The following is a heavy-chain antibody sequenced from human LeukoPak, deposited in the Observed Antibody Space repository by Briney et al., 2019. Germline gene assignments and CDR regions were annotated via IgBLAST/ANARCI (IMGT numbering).Heavy chain of an antibody. CDR2: INPSGGST. D-gene: IGHD2-15*01. CDR3: ARVVAEPGSTRWARFDP. V-gene: IGHV1-46*01. Sequence: ASVKVSCKASGYTFTSYYMHWVRQAPGQGLEWMGIINPSGGSTSYAQKFQGRVTMTRDTSTSTVYMELSSLRSEDTAVYYCARVVAEPGSTRWARFDPWGQGTLVTVSS. CDR1: GYTFTSYY. J-gene: IGHJ5*02.